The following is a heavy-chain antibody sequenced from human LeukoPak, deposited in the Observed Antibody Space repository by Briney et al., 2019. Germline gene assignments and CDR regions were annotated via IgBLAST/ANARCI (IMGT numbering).Heavy chain of an antibody. CDR1: GGSISSYC. V-gene: IGHV4-59*01. D-gene: IGHD6-6*01. CDR3: ARYSSSEGLYYYYYYMDV. CDR2: IYYSGST. Sequence: SQTLSLTCTVSGGSISSYCWSWIRQPPGKGLEWIGYIYYSGSTNYNPSLKSRVTISVDTSKNHFSLKLSSVTAADTAVYYCARYSSSEGLYYYYYYMDVWGKGTTVTVSS. J-gene: IGHJ6*03.